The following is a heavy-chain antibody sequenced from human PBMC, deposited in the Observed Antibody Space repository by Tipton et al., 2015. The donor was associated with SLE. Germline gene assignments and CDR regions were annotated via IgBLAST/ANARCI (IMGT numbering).Heavy chain of an antibody. CDR2: MYYSGFT. CDR1: GGSLSTYY. J-gene: IGHJ4*02. CDR3: AGYSNVFFGP. Sequence: TLSLTCTVSGGSLSTYYWSWVRQAPGKGLEWIGYMYYSGFTKYNPSLSSRVTISIDTSKNQFSLRLGSVTAADTAVYYCAGYSNVFFGPWGQGTLVTVSS. D-gene: IGHD4-11*01. V-gene: IGHV4-59*01.